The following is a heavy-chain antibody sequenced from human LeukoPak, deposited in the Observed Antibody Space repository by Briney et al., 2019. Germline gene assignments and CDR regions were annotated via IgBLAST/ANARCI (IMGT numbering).Heavy chain of an antibody. CDR2: IYYSGST. Sequence: SETLSLTCTVSGASISSSGYYWGWARQPPGKGLEWIGTIYYSGSTYYNPSLKSRVTISVDTSKNQFSLKLSSVTAADTAVYYCALAVSGRVDYWGQGTLVTVSS. CDR1: GASISSSGYY. CDR3: ALAVSGRVDY. J-gene: IGHJ4*02. D-gene: IGHD6-19*01. V-gene: IGHV4-39*01.